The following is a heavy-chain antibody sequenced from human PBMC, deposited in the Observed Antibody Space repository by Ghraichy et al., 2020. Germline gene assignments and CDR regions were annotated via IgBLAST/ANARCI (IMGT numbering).Heavy chain of an antibody. CDR2: ISYDGSNK. Sequence: LSLTCAASGFTFSSYTMHWVRQAPGKGLEWVAVISYDGSNKYYADSVKGRFTISRDNSKNTLYLQMNSLRAEDTAVYYCARGGADCSSTSCYGLDYWGQGTLVTVSS. CDR3: ARGGADCSSTSCYGLDY. CDR1: GFTFSSYT. D-gene: IGHD2-2*01. J-gene: IGHJ4*02. V-gene: IGHV3-30-3*01.